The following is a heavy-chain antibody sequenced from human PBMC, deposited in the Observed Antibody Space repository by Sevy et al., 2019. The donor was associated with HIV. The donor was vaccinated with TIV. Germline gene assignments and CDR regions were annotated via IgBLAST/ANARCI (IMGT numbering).Heavy chain of an antibody. J-gene: IGHJ4*02. CDR2: ISGSGGRT. CDR1: GFSFSSYA. V-gene: IGHV3-23*01. CDR3: VKVGVAATPSYFDY. D-gene: IGHD2-15*01. Sequence: GGSLRLSCAASGFSFSSYAMSWVRQAPGQGLEWVSVISGSGGRTFYADSVKGRFTISRDNSNNTLYLQMNSLRAEDSAVYYCVKVGVAATPSYFDYWGQGTLVTVSS.